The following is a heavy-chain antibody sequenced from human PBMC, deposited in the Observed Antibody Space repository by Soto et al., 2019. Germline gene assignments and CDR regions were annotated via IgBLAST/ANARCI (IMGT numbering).Heavy chain of an antibody. CDR2: IYYSGST. CDR1: GGSISSYY. Sequence: PSETLSLTCTVSGGSISSYYWSWIRQPPGKGLEWIGYIYYSGSTNYNPSLKSRVTISVDTSKNQFSLKLSSVTAADTAVYYCARDLRGPFDPWGQGTLVTVSS. J-gene: IGHJ5*02. CDR3: ARDLRGPFDP. V-gene: IGHV4-59*01. D-gene: IGHD1-26*01.